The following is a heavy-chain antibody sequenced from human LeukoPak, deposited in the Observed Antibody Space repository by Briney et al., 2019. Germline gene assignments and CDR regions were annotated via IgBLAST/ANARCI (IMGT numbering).Heavy chain of an antibody. D-gene: IGHD3-3*01. CDR1: GFTFDDYG. V-gene: IGHV3-20*04. CDR2: INWNGGST. Sequence: GGSLRLSRAASGFTFDDYGMSWVRQAPGKGLEWVSGINWNGGSTGYADSVKGRFTISRDNAKNSLYLQMNSLRAEDTALYYCAREITIFGVASIGPNAFDIWGQGTMVTVSS. CDR3: AREITIFGVASIGPNAFDI. J-gene: IGHJ3*02.